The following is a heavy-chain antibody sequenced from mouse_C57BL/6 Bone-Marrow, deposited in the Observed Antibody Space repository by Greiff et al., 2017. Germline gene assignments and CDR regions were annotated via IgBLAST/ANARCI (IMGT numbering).Heavy chain of an antibody. CDR3: AREREDSSGYYYAMDY. CDR2: IDPSDSYT. Sequence: HVQLQQPGAELVMPGASVKLSCKASGYTFTSYWMHWVKQRPGQGLEWIGEIDPSDSYTNYNQKFKGKSTLTVDKSSSTAYMQLSSLTSEDSAVYYCAREREDSSGYYYAMDYWGQGTSVTVSS. CDR1: GYTFTSYW. D-gene: IGHD3-2*02. J-gene: IGHJ4*01. V-gene: IGHV1-69*01.